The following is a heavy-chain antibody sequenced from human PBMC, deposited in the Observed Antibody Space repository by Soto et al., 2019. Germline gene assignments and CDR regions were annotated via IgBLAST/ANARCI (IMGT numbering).Heavy chain of an antibody. D-gene: IGHD6-6*01. V-gene: IGHV3-23*01. CDR2: ISGSAITT. CDR3: AKVIVARGGMDV. CDR1: GFTFSSYA. Sequence: EVQLLDSGGGLVQPGGSLRLSCAASGFTFSSYAMSWVRQAPGKGLEWVSAISGSAITTYYADSVKGRITISRDNSKNTVYLQMNSLRAEDTAIYYCAKVIVARGGMDVWGRGTTVTVSS. J-gene: IGHJ6*02.